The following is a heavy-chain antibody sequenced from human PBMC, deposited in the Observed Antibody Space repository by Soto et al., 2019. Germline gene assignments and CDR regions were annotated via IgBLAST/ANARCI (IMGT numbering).Heavy chain of an antibody. CDR1: GYTFTSYG. CDR2: ISAYNGNT. D-gene: IGHD1-7*01. Sequence: ASVKVSCKASGYTFTSYGISWVRQAPGQGLEWMGWISAYNGNTNYAQKLQGRVTMTTDTSTSTAYMELRSLRSDDTAVYYCARDRPLELRTYYYGMDVWGQGTTVTVSS. J-gene: IGHJ6*02. V-gene: IGHV1-18*01. CDR3: ARDRPLELRTYYYGMDV.